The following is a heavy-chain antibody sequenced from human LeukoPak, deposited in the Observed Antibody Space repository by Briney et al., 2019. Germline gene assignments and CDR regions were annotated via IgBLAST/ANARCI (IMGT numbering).Heavy chain of an antibody. CDR1: GFTFNSYS. D-gene: IGHD4-23*01. J-gene: IGHJ4*02. CDR2: ISSGSSTI. V-gene: IGHV3-48*01. CDR3: TKEVHYGGPFDY. Sequence: GGSLRLTCVGSGFTFNSYSMNWVRQAPGKGLEWVSYISSGSSTIYYADSVRGRFTISRDNSKDTLYLQMNSLRAEDMAVYYCTKEVHYGGPFDYWGQGTLVTVSS.